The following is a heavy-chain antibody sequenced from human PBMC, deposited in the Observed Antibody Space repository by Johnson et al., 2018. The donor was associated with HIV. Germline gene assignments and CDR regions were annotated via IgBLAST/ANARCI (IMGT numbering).Heavy chain of an antibody. CDR3: ARECEPAGLAFDI. D-gene: IGHD1-14*01. CDR2: ISYDGSNK. V-gene: IGHV3-30*04. CDR1: GFTFSSYA. Sequence: QVQLVESGGGVVQPGRSLRLSCAASGFTFSSYAMHWVRQAPGKGLEWVAVISYDGSNKYYADSVKGRFTISRDNSKNTLYLQMNSLRAEDTAVYYCARECEPAGLAFDIWGQGTMVTVSS. J-gene: IGHJ3*02.